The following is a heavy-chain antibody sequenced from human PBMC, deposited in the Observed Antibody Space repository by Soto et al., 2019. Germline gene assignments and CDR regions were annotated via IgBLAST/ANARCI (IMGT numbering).Heavy chain of an antibody. J-gene: IGHJ4*02. D-gene: IGHD1-26*01. CDR3: ARYSRGSGGATSVPVDY. Sequence: GASVKVSCKASGYTFTSYGISWVRQAPGQGLEWMGWISAYNGNTNYAQKLQGRVTMTTDTSTSTAYMELRSLRSDDTAVYYCARYSRGSGGATSVPVDYWGQGTLVTVSS. CDR1: GYTFTSYG. V-gene: IGHV1-18*01. CDR2: ISAYNGNT.